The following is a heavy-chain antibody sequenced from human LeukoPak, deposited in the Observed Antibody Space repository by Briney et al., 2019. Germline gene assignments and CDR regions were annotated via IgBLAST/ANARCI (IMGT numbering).Heavy chain of an antibody. V-gene: IGHV3-74*01. J-gene: IGHJ4*02. D-gene: IGHD4-11*01. CDR3: ARSNQADDY. CDR1: GFTFSSYW. Sequence: GGSLRLSCAASGFTFSSYWMHWVRQVPGKGLVWVSRINPGGSSTAYADSVKGRFTISRDNAKNTLYLQMNSLRADDTAMYYCARSNQADDYWGQGTLVTVSS. CDR2: INPGGSST.